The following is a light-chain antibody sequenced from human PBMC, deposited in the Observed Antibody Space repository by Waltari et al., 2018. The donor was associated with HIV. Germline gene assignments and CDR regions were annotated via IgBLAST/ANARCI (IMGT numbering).Light chain of an antibody. Sequence: QSVLTQPPSASEIPGQRVTISCTGGNSTVGSNYVYCYQQVPGTAPKLLGYRESQRHSGVPDRFTGSKSGTSASLAISGLRSEDEADYYCATWDDSLNGVLFGGGTKLTVL. CDR1: NSTVGSNY. CDR2: RES. CDR3: ATWDDSLNGVL. V-gene: IGLV1-47*01. J-gene: IGLJ2*01.